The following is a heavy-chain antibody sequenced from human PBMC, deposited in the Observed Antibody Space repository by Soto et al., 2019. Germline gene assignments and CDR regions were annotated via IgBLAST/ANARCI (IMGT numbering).Heavy chain of an antibody. J-gene: IGHJ5*02. D-gene: IGHD6-19*01. CDR1: GFTVSNSY. CDR3: ARAGSGAFDP. Sequence: EVQLVESGGGLVQPGGSLRLSCAASGFTVSNSYMSWVRQAPGKWLEWVSIIYSGGHIYNADPVKGRFTISRDNSKNTLYLQMNSLRAEDTADYYCARAGSGAFDPWGQGTLVTVSS. V-gene: IGHV3-66*01. CDR2: IYSGGHI.